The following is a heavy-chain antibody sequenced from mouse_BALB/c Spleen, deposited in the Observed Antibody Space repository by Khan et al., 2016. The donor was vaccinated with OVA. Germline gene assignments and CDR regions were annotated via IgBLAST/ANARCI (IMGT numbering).Heavy chain of an antibody. CDR3: ARLGNI. J-gene: IGHJ2*01. CDR1: GYTLTSYG. Sequence: VQLVETGPGLVAPSQTLSISCTASGYTLTSYGVHWVRQPPGKGLEWLGVIWAGGSSNYNSALLSRLSIRKDNSKNQVFLKMNSLQTDNTAMYYCARLGNIWGKGTTLTVSS. D-gene: IGHD3-1*01. V-gene: IGHV2-9*02. CDR2: IWAGGSS.